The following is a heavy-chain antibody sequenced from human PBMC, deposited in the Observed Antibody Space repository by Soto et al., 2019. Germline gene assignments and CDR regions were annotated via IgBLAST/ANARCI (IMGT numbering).Heavy chain of an antibody. Sequence: ASVKVSCKGSGYTFSGDYMHWGRQAPGQGLERMGWINPNSGGTNYAQKFQGWVTMTRDTSISTAYMELSRLRSDDTAVYYCAREKPLAYCGGDCKVRAFDIWGQGTMVTVSS. CDR1: GYTFSGDY. CDR3: AREKPLAYCGGDCKVRAFDI. D-gene: IGHD2-21*02. CDR2: INPNSGGT. V-gene: IGHV1-2*04. J-gene: IGHJ3*02.